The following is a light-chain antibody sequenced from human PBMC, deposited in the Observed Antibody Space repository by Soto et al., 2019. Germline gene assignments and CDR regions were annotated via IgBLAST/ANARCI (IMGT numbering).Light chain of an antibody. V-gene: IGKV2-28*01. J-gene: IGKJ1*01. Sequence: DIVMTQSPLSLRVIPGEPASISCRSSQSLLHSSGYNYLHWYLQKPGQSPQLLISLGSDRASGVPDRFSGSGAGTDFTLKISRVEAEDVGVYYCMQPLQTPWTFGQGTKVEIK. CDR2: LGS. CDR3: MQPLQTPWT. CDR1: QSLLHSSGYNY.